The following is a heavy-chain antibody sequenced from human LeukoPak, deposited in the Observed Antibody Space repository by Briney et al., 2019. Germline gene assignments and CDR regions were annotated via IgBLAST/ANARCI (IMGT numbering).Heavy chain of an antibody. Sequence: GGSLRPSCAASGFTFSASAIHWVRQASGKGLELVGRVRTKANSYATAYAASVKGRFTISRDDSKNTAYLRMNSLKTEDTAVYYCTRHDMYDDSSAYDYYFDYWGQGTLVTVSS. CDR3: TRHDMYDDSSAYDYYFDY. J-gene: IGHJ4*02. V-gene: IGHV3-73*01. D-gene: IGHD3-22*01. CDR1: GFTFSASA. CDR2: VRTKANSYAT.